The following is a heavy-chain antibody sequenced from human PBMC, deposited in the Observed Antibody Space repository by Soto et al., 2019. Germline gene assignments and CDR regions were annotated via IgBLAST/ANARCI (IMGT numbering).Heavy chain of an antibody. D-gene: IGHD2-15*01. CDR1: GFSLSNARMG. J-gene: IGHJ4*02. Sequence: QVTLKESGPVLVKPTEPLTLTCTVSGFSLSNARMGVSWIRQPPGKALEWLAHIFSNDEKSYSTSLKSRLTISKDTSKSQVVLTMTNMDPVDTATYYCARRESYCSGGSCYSDPDYDYWGQGTLVTVSS. CDR3: ARRESYCSGGSCYSDPDYDY. V-gene: IGHV2-26*01. CDR2: IFSNDEK.